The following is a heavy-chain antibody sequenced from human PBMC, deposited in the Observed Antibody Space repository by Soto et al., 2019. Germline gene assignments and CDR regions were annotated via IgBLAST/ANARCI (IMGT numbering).Heavy chain of an antibody. J-gene: IGHJ4*02. V-gene: IGHV1-24*01. CDR2: FDPEDGET. Sequence: GASVKVSCKASGYTFTSYGISWVRQAPGQGLEWMGGFDPEDGETIYAQKFQGRVTMTEDTSTDTAYMELSSLRSEDTAVYYCATDAHSSGPYYWGEGTLVTVSS. CDR3: ATDAHSSGPYY. CDR1: GYTFTSYG. D-gene: IGHD6-19*01.